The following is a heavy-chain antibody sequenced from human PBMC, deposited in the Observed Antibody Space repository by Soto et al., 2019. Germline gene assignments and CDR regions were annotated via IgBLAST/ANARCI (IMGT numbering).Heavy chain of an antibody. CDR2: INHSGST. CDR1: GGSFSGYY. Sequence: QVQLQQWGAGLLKPSETLSLTCAVYGGSFSGYYWSWIRQPPGKGLEWLGEINHSGSTNYNPSLKSRVTISVDTSKNQFSLKLSSVTAADTAVYYCARGTQRWQWLVLGYFDYWGQGTLVTVSS. CDR3: ARGTQRWQWLVLGYFDY. D-gene: IGHD6-19*01. V-gene: IGHV4-34*01. J-gene: IGHJ4*02.